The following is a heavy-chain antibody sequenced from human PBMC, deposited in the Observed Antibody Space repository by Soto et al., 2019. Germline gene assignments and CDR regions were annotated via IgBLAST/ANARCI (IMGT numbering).Heavy chain of an antibody. V-gene: IGHV4-39*02. CDR1: GGSISSSSYY. CDR2: IYYSGST. J-gene: IGHJ3*02. CDR3: ARENYPGAYDAFDI. Sequence: SETLSLTCTVSGGSISSSSYYWGWIRQPPGKGLEWIGSIYYSGSTYYNPSLKSRVTISVDTSKNQFSLKLSSVTAADTAVYYCARENYPGAYDAFDIWGQGTMVTVSS. D-gene: IGHD4-17*01.